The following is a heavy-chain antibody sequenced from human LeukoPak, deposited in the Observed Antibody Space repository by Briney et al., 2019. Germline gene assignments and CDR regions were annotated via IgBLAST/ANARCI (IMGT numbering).Heavy chain of an antibody. V-gene: IGHV1-2*02. CDR2: INPNSGGT. Sequence: ASVKVSCKASGYTFTGYYMHWVRQAPGQGLAWMGWINPNSGGTNYAQKFQGRVTMTRDTSISTAYMELSRLRSDDTAVYYCARGSYYYYGMDVWGQGTTVTVSS. J-gene: IGHJ6*02. CDR1: GYTFTGYY. CDR3: ARGSYYYYGMDV.